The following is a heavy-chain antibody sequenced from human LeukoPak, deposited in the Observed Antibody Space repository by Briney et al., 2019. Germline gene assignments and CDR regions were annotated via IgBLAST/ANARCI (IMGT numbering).Heavy chain of an antibody. Sequence: GRSLRLSCAASGFTFSSYAMHWVRQAPGKGLEWVAVISYGGSNKYYADSVKGRFTISRDNSKNTLYLQMNSLRAEDTAVYYCARVLLAAAGLFDYWGQGTLVTVSS. CDR1: GFTFSSYA. D-gene: IGHD6-13*01. CDR2: ISYGGSNK. J-gene: IGHJ4*02. CDR3: ARVLLAAAGLFDY. V-gene: IGHV3-30*04.